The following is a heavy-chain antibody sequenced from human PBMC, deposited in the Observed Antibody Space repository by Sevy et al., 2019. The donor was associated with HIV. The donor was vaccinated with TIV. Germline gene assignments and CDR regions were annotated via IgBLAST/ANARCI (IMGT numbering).Heavy chain of an antibody. CDR1: GFNFSTYG. D-gene: IGHD3-16*02. V-gene: IGHV3-30*03. CDR3: ARAGRLRLGGLSSGPDY. CDR2: ISYDGNK. Sequence: GGSLRLSCTASGFNFSTYGMHWVRQAPGKGLEWLAIISYDGNKYYADSVEGRFTISRDNSRNTLYLEMNSLKSEDTAVFHCARAGRLRLGGLSSGPDYWGPGTLVTVS. J-gene: IGHJ4*02.